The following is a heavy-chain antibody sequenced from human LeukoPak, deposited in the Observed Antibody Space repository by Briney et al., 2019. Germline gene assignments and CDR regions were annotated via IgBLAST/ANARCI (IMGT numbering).Heavy chain of an antibody. CDR1: GYSISSGYY. Sequence: SETLSLTCAVSGYSISSGYYWGWIRQPPGKGLEWIGSIYHSGSTYYNPSLKSRVTISVDTSKNQFSLKLSSVTAADTAVYYCARDRYCSSTSCWGWFDPWGHGTLVTVSS. D-gene: IGHD2-2*01. V-gene: IGHV4-38-2*02. CDR2: IYHSGST. CDR3: ARDRYCSSTSCWGWFDP. J-gene: IGHJ5*02.